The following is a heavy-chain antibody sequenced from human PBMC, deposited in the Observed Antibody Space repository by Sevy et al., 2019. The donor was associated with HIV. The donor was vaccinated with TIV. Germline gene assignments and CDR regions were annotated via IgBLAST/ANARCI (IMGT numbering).Heavy chain of an antibody. CDR1: GFTFRDYG. CDR3: ANAPHPAVTKSYGMDV. D-gene: IGHD4-17*01. V-gene: IGHV3-30*02. J-gene: IGHJ6*02. CDR2: IRNNESTR. Sequence: GGSLTLACVASGFTFRDYGMNWVRQAAGRGLEWLTFIRNNESTRNYAGSVKGRLNVSRDNSKNTVSLKMNSLRTEDTAVYFCANAPHPAVTKSYGMDVWGQGTTVTVSS.